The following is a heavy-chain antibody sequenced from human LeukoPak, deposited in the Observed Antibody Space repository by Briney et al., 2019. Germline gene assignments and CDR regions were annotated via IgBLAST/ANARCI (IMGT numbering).Heavy chain of an antibody. Sequence: GGSLRLSCAASGFTFSSYSMNWVRQAPGKGLEWVSSISSSSSYIYYADSVKGRFTIPRDNAKNSLYLQMNSLRAEDTAVYYCARGFSSGWYNYWGQGTLVTVSS. V-gene: IGHV3-21*01. D-gene: IGHD6-19*01. CDR3: ARGFSSGWYNY. CDR1: GFTFSSYS. J-gene: IGHJ4*02. CDR2: ISSSSSYI.